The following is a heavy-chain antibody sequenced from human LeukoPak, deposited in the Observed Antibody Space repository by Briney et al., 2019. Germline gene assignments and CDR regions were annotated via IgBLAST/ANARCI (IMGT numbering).Heavy chain of an antibody. V-gene: IGHV3-9*01. J-gene: IGHJ4*02. CDR1: GFTFDDYG. CDR2: ISWNSGSI. CDR3: AKDIGVYSHGYDY. Sequence: PGGSLRLSCAASGFTFDDYGMHWVRQAPGKGLEWISGISWNSGSIGYADSVKGRFTISRDNGKNSLYLQMNSLRAEDTAFYYCAKDIGVYSHGYDYWGQGTLATVSS. D-gene: IGHD6-13*01.